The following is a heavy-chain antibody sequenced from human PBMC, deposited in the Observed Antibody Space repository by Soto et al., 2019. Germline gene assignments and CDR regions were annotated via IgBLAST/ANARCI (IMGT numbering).Heavy chain of an antibody. Sequence: ASVKVSCKASGYTFSSYGISWVRQAPGQGLEWLGWISASTSKTKYAQKFQGRVTMTTDRSTSTVDMELRGLSSDDTAVYYCARLEAAMLWHWCYRWG. CDR3: ARLEAAMLWHWCYR. CDR1: GYTFSSYG. CDR2: ISASTSKT. V-gene: IGHV1-18*01. J-gene: IGHJ5*02. D-gene: IGHD2-2*01.